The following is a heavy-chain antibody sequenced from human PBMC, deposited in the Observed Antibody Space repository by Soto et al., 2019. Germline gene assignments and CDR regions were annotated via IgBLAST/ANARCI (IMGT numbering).Heavy chain of an antibody. CDR3: AREQYCDSVGCRNFYDY. D-gene: IGHD2-21*01. V-gene: IGHV1-3*01. Sequence: ASVKVSCKASGYTFAGYAMHWVRQAPGQRLEWMGWINGGNGYAKYSREFQGRATISRDTSATTVYMELSSLRSEDTALYYCAREQYCDSVGCRNFYDYWGRGSLVTVSS. J-gene: IGHJ4*02. CDR1: GYTFAGYA. CDR2: INGGNGYA.